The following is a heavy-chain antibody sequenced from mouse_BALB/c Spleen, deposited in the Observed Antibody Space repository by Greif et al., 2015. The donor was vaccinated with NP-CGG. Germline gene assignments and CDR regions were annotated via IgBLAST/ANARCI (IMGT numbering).Heavy chain of an antibody. CDR1: GFTFSSYA. CDR2: ISSGGST. J-gene: IGHJ4*01. Sequence: EVKLMESGGGLVKPGGSLKLSCAASGFTFSSYAMSWVRQTPEKRLEWVASISSGGSTYYPDSVKGRFTISRDNARNILYLQMSSLRSEDTAMYYCARGHYGSSYAMDYWGQGTSVTVSS. CDR3: ARGHYGSSYAMDY. D-gene: IGHD1-1*01. V-gene: IGHV5-6-5*01.